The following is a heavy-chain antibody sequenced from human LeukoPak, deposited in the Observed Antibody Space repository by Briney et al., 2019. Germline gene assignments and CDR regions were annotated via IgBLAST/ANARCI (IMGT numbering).Heavy chain of an antibody. J-gene: IGHJ6*03. CDR2: IRSKGYGGTT. Sequence: GGSLRLSCTASGFTFGDYAMSWFRQAPGKGLEWVGFIRSKGYGGTTEYAASVEGRFTISRDDSKSIAYLQMNSLKTEDTAVYYCTSHSLSYYMDVWGKGTTVTVSS. CDR3: TSHSLSYYMDV. D-gene: IGHD4-11*01. CDR1: GFTFGDYA. V-gene: IGHV3-49*03.